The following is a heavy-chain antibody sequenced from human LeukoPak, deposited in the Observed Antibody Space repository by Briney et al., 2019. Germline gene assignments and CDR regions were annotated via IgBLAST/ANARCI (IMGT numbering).Heavy chain of an antibody. D-gene: IGHD6-19*01. CDR3: ARDRDSNGWTVAFDF. CDR2: IYHSGST. V-gene: IGHV4-38-2*02. CDR1: GYSISSGYY. Sequence: SETLSLTCGVSGYSISSGYYWGWIRQPPGKGLEWIGSIYHSGSTYYNASLKSRVTISVDTFKNQFSLELSSVTAADTAVYYCARDRDSNGWTVAFDFWGQGTMVTVSS. J-gene: IGHJ3*01.